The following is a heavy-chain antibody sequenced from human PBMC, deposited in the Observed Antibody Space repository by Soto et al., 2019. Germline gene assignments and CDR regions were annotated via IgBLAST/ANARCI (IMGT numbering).Heavy chain of an antibody. Sequence: GGSLRLSCASSGFTFSSYSMNLVRQAPGKGLEWVSSISSSSSYIYYADSVKGRFTISRDNAKNSLYLQMNSLRAEDTAVYYCARAWYGITMIVPDAFDIWGQGTMVTVSS. CDR3: ARAWYGITMIVPDAFDI. CDR1: GFTFSSYS. CDR2: ISSSSSYI. D-gene: IGHD3-22*01. J-gene: IGHJ3*02. V-gene: IGHV3-21*01.